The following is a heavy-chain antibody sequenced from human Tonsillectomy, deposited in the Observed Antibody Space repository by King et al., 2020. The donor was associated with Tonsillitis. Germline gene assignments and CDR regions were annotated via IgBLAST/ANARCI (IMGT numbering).Heavy chain of an antibody. CDR2: ISGSGGTT. V-gene: IGHV3-23*04. J-gene: IGHJ4*02. D-gene: IGHD2-21*01. CDR1: GFTFSNYA. Sequence: VQLVESGGGLVQPGGSLRLSCAASGFTFSNYAMSWVRQAPGKGLEWVSGISGSGGTTKYADPVKGRFTISRDNSKNTLHLQMNSLRAEATAGYYCAKKLGCGGAVAFDYWGQGTLVTVSS. CDR3: AKKLGCGGAVAFDY.